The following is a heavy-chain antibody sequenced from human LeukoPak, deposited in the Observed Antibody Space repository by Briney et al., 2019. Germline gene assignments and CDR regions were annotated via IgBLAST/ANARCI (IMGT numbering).Heavy chain of an antibody. CDR2: ISGDGSNT. CDR3: AKYVPAAATAYNYGLDV. Sequence: GGSLRLSCAASGFTFSTFAMNWVRQAPGKGLEWVSGISGDGSNTYYADSVKGRFTISRDDPKNTVYLQMSDLRADDTAVFYCAKYVPAAATAYNYGLDVWGQGTTVTVSS. D-gene: IGHD3-16*01. CDR1: GFTFSTFA. V-gene: IGHV3-23*01. J-gene: IGHJ6*02.